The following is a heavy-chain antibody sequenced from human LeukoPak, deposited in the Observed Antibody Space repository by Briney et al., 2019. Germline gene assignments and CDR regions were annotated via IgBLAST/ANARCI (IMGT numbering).Heavy chain of an antibody. Sequence: SVKVSCKASGGTFSSYAISWVRHAPGQGLEWMGGIIPIFGTANYAQKFQGRVTITTDESTSTAYMELSSLRSEDTAVYYCARGVDWDYDSSGYYFDYWGQGTLVTVSS. CDR2: IIPIFGTA. CDR1: GGTFSSYA. J-gene: IGHJ4*02. V-gene: IGHV1-69*05. D-gene: IGHD3-22*01. CDR3: ARGVDWDYDSSGYYFDY.